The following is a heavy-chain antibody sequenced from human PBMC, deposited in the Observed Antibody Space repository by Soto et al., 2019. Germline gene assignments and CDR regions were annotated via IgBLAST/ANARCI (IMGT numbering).Heavy chain of an antibody. D-gene: IGHD6-13*01. CDR2: ISRDGSNE. Sequence: QVQLVESGGGVVQPGRSLRLSCAASGFSFSSYAMHWVRQAPGKGLEWVAVISRDGSNEYYADSVKGRFTISRDNSKNTLFLQMNSLRGEDTAVYYCASLSQPADYWGQGTVVTVSS. CDR1: GFSFSSYA. V-gene: IGHV3-30-3*01. J-gene: IGHJ4*02. CDR3: ASLSQPADY.